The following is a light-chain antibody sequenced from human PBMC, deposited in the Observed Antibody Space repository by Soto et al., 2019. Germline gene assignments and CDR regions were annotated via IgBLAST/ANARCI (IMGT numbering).Light chain of an antibody. V-gene: IGKV4-1*01. Sequence: DIVMTQSPDSLSVSLGERATINCKSSESVFYSSNNRNYLAWYQHKPGQPPNLLIYWASIRESGVPDRFSGSGSGTDFTLTISSLQAEDVEVYYCQQYYSTPWTFGQGTKVDIK. CDR3: QQYYSTPWT. CDR1: ESVFYSSNNRNY. J-gene: IGKJ1*01. CDR2: WAS.